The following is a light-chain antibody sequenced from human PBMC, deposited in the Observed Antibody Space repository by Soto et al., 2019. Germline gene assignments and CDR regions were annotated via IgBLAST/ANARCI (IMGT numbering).Light chain of an antibody. CDR3: ISYTGFDTYV. J-gene: IGLJ1*01. V-gene: IGLV2-14*03. CDR2: DVT. Sequence: QSALTQPASVSAAPGHSITISCTGTSTYIGAYKFVSWYQQHPGKAPKLMIYDVTSRPSGVSNRFSGSKSGNTASLIISGLQAEDEGDYYCISYTGFDTYVFGTGTKVTVL. CDR1: STYIGAYKF.